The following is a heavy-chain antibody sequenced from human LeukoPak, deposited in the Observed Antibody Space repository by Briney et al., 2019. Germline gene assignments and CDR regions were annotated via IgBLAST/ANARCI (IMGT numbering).Heavy chain of an antibody. Sequence: GGSLRLSCAASGFTFSSYSMNWVRQAPGKGLEWVSSISSSSSYINYADSVKGRFTISRDNAKNSLYLQMNSLRAEDTAVYYCARDQAVAGISFDYWGQGTLVTVSS. J-gene: IGHJ4*02. D-gene: IGHD6-19*01. CDR2: ISSSSSYI. CDR1: GFTFSSYS. V-gene: IGHV3-21*01. CDR3: ARDQAVAGISFDY.